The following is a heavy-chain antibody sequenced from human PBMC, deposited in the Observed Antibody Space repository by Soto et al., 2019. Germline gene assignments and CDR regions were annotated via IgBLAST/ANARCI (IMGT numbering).Heavy chain of an antibody. CDR1: GYIFGNYW. V-gene: IGHV5-51*01. Sequence: EVQLVQSGPEAKKPGEPLQISCKGSGYIFGNYWIAWVRQMPDKGLEWMGIIYPPNSDTRYSPSIHGQVTISVDKSISTASLQWRNLKASDRALYHLATVYSRAVYGVMAYFDRWGQGTRVTGSS. CDR3: ATVYSRAVYGVMAYFDR. D-gene: IGHD6-13*01. J-gene: IGHJ4*02. CDR2: IYPPNSDT.